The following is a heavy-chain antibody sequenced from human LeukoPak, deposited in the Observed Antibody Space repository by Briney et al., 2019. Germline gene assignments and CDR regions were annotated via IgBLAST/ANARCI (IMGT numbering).Heavy chain of an antibody. D-gene: IGHD3-10*01. CDR3: AKGRLLWFADPTGESHDAFDI. J-gene: IGHJ3*02. Sequence: DYADSVKGRFTISRDNAKNSLYLQMRSLREEDTAVYYCAKGRLLWFADPTGESHDAFDIWGQGTMVTVTS. V-gene: IGHV3-48*03.